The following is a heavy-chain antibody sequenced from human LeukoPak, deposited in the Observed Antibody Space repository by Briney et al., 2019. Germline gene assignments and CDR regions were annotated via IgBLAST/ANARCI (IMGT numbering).Heavy chain of an antibody. CDR3: ARDLYPMVRGVTTI. D-gene: IGHD3-10*01. J-gene: IGHJ3*02. CDR2: IIPIFGTA. Sequence: ASVKVSCKASGGTFSSYVISWVRQAPGQGLEWMGGIIPIFGTANYAQKFQGRVTITADESTSTAYMELSSLRSEDTAVYYCARDLYPMVRGVTTIWGQGTMVTVSS. CDR1: GGTFSSYV. V-gene: IGHV1-69*13.